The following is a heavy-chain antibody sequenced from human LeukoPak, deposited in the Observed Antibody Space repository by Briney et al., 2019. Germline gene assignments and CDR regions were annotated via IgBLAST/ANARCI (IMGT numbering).Heavy chain of an antibody. CDR1: GFTFSSYE. J-gene: IGHJ4*02. CDR3: AREVSDYLRGYFDY. CDR2: ISSSGSSI. V-gene: IGHV3-48*03. Sequence: GGSLRLSCAASGFTFSSYEMNWVRQAPGKGLEWVSYISSSGSSIYYADSVKGRFTISRDNAKNSLYLQMSSLRAEDTAIYYCAREVSDYLRGYFDYWGQGTLVTVSS. D-gene: IGHD4-17*01.